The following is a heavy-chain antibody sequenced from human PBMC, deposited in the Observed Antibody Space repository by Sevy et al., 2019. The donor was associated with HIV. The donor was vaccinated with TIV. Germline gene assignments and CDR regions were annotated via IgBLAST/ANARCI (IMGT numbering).Heavy chain of an antibody. D-gene: IGHD2-15*01. J-gene: IGHJ6*02. CDR3: ARHCSGGSCYSLPPHYYYGMDV. CDR1: GFTFNMYW. CDR2: IKEDGSER. Sequence: AGSLRLSCAASGFTFNMYWMTWVRQAPGKALEWVANIKEDGSERNYLDSVKGRFTISRDNAKESRYLQINSLRAEDTAVYYYARHCSGGSCYSLPPHYYYGMDVWGQGTTVTVSS. V-gene: IGHV3-7*01.